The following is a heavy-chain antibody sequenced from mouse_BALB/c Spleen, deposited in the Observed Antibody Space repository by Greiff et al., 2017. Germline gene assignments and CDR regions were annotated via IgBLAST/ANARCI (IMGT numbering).Heavy chain of an antibody. J-gene: IGHJ1*01. Sequence: QVQLKQSGAELVRPGASVKLSCKASGYTFTSYWINWVKQRPGQGLEWIGNIYPSDSYTNYNQKFKDKATLTVDKSSSTAYMQLSSPTSEDSAVYYCTRWTTATYFDVWGAGTTVTVSS. CDR1: GYTFTSYW. V-gene: IGHV1-69*02. CDR3: TRWTTATYFDV. CDR2: IYPSDSYT. D-gene: IGHD1-2*01.